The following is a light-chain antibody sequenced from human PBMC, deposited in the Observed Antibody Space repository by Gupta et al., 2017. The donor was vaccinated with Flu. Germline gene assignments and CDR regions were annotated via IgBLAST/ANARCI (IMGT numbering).Light chain of an antibody. Sequence: DIQMTQSPSSLSASVGDRVTITCRASQSISSYLNWYQHKPGKAPKLLIYAASSLQSGVPSRFSGSGSGTXFALTIXSLQPEDFATYYCQQTDSIPWTFGXGTKVEI. CDR3: QQTDSIPWT. CDR1: QSISSY. CDR2: AAS. J-gene: IGKJ1*01. V-gene: IGKV1-39*01.